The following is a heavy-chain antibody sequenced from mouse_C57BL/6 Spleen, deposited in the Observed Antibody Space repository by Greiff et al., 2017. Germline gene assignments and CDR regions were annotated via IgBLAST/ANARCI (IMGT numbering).Heavy chain of an antibody. CDR2: IYPGSGST. Sequence: QVQLQQSGAELVKPGASVKMSCKASGYTFTGYWITWVKQRPGQGLEWIGDIYPGSGSTNYNEKFKSKATLTVDTSSSTAYMQLSSLTSEDSAVYYCARRGVSYYYGNYGGAMDYWGQGTSVTVSS. D-gene: IGHD2-1*01. V-gene: IGHV1-55*01. CDR1: GYTFTGYW. J-gene: IGHJ4*01. CDR3: ARRGVSYYYGNYGGAMDY.